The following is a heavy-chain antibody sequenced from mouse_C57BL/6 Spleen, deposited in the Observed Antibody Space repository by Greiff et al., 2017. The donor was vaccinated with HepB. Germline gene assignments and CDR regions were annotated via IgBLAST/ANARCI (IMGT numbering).Heavy chain of an antibody. D-gene: IGHD2-4*01. CDR1: GYAFSSSW. CDR3: ERKGLYYDYDGFAY. J-gene: IGHJ3*01. Sequence: VQLQQSGPELVKPGASVKISCKASGYAFSSSWMNWVKQRPGKGLEWIGRIYPGDGDTNYNGKFKGKATLTADKSSSTAYMQLSSLTSEDSAVYFCERKGLYYDYDGFAYWGQGTLVTVSA. V-gene: IGHV1-82*01. CDR2: IYPGDGDT.